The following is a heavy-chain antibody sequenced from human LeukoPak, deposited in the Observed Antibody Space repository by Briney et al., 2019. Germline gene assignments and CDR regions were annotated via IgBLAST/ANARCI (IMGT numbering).Heavy chain of an antibody. CDR1: GFTVSSSY. CDR2: IYRGGST. CDR3: ARDSVAEGSDF. J-gene: IGHJ4*02. V-gene: IGHV3-66*01. Sequence: PGGSLRLSCAASGFTVSSSYMSWVRQAPGKGLEWVSVIYRGGSTYYADSVKGRFTISRDSSKNTLYLQMNSLRAEDTAVYFCARDSVAEGSDFWGQGTLVTVSS. D-gene: IGHD4-23*01.